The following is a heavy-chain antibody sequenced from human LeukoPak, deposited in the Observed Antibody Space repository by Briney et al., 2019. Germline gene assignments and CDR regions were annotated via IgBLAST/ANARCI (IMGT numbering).Heavy chain of an antibody. CDR2: IYTSGST. CDR1: GGSISSYY. CDR3: ARGGWGYCSGGSCYSLTAMNSGWFDP. Sequence: SETLSLTCTVSGGSISSYYWSWIRQPAGKGLEWIGRIYTSGSTNYNPSLKSRVTMSVDTSKNQFPLKLSSVTAADTAVYYCARGGWGYCSGGSCYSLTAMNSGWFDPWGQGTLVTVSS. V-gene: IGHV4-4*07. J-gene: IGHJ5*02. D-gene: IGHD2-15*01.